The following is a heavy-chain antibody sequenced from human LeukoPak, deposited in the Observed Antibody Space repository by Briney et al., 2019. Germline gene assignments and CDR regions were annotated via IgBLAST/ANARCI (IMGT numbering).Heavy chain of an antibody. J-gene: IGHJ3*02. CDR2: IYHSGST. CDR3: ARASTTVWAFDI. CDR1: GGSISSSNW. D-gene: IGHD4-17*01. Sequence: SETLSLTCAVSGGSISSSNWWSWVRQPPGKGLEWIGEIYHSGSTNYNPSLKSRVTISVDKSKNQFSLELSSVTAADTAVYYCARASTTVWAFDIWGQGTMVTVSS. V-gene: IGHV4-4*02.